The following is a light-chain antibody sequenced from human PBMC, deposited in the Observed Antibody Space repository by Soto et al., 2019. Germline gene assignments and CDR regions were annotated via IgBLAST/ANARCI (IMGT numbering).Light chain of an antibody. J-gene: IGLJ2*01. V-gene: IGLV1-40*01. CDR1: SSNIGAGYD. CDR2: GNS. CDR3: QSYDSSLSGSGVV. Sequence: QSVLTQPPSVSGAPGQRVTISCTGSSSNIGAGYDVHWYQQLPGTARKLLIYGNSNRPSGVPDRFSGSKSGTSASLAITGLQAEDEADYYCQSYDSSLSGSGVVFGGGTKLTVL.